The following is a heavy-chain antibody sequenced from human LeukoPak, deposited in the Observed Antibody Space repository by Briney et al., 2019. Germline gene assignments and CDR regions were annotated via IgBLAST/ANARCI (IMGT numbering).Heavy chain of an antibody. D-gene: IGHD3-10*01. Sequence: SETLSLTCTVSGGSISSGGYYWSWIRQPPGKGLEWIGYIYHSGSTYYNPSLKSRVTISVDRSKNQFSLKLSSVTAADTAVYYCARDPSYYGSGRGYWGQGTLVTVSS. CDR1: GGSISSGGYY. J-gene: IGHJ4*02. CDR2: IYHSGST. V-gene: IGHV4-30-2*01. CDR3: ARDPSYYGSGRGY.